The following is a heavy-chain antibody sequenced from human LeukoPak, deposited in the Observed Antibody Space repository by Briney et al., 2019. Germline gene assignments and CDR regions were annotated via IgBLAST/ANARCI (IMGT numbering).Heavy chain of an antibody. J-gene: IGHJ4*02. D-gene: IGHD2-2*01. CDR2: ISGSGGST. V-gene: IGHV3-23*01. Sequence: PGGSLRLSCAASGFTFSSYAMSWVRQAPGKGLEWVSAISGSGGSTYYADSVKGRFTISRDNSKNTLYLQMNSLRAEDTAVYYCAKEREDIVVVPPYLDYWGQGTLVTVSS. CDR3: AKEREDIVVVPPYLDY. CDR1: GFTFSSYA.